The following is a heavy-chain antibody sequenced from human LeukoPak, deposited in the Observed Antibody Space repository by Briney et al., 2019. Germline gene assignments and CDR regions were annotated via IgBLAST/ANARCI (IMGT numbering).Heavy chain of an antibody. D-gene: IGHD6-13*01. CDR1: GGSISSYY. Sequence: SETLSLTCTVSGGSISSYYWSWIRQPPGRGLEWIGNIYNSGSINYNPSLKSRVTISVDTSKNQFSLKLRSVTAADTAVYYCARVREGGSWSTFDYWGQGTLVTVSS. CDR2: IYNSGSI. V-gene: IGHV4-59*01. J-gene: IGHJ4*02. CDR3: ARVREGGSWSTFDY.